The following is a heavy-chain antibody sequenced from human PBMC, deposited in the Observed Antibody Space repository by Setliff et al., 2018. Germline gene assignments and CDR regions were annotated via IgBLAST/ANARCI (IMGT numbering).Heavy chain of an antibody. J-gene: IGHJ4*02. CDR2: SNSDGSST. D-gene: IGHD3-10*01. Sequence: GGSLRLSCAASGFTFSSYWMHWVRQVPGKGLVWVSRSNSDGSSTSYADSVKGRFTISRDNAKNTLYLQMNSLRAEDTAVYYCARERSLWFGELSRQHFDYWGQGTLVTVPQ. CDR3: ARERSLWFGELSRQHFDY. V-gene: IGHV3-74*01. CDR1: GFTFSSYW.